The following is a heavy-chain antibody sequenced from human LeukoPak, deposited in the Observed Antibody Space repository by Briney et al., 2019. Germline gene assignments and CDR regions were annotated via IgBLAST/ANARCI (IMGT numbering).Heavy chain of an antibody. D-gene: IGHD6-19*01. V-gene: IGHV3-9*01. J-gene: IGHJ3*02. Sequence: GGSLRLSCAASGFTFDDYAMHWVRHAPGKGLEGVSGISWNSGSIGYADSVKGRFTISRDNAKNSLYLQMNSLRAEDTALYYCAKGTSSGWYLIAFDIWGQGTMVTVSS. CDR2: ISWNSGSI. CDR3: AKGTSSGWYLIAFDI. CDR1: GFTFDDYA.